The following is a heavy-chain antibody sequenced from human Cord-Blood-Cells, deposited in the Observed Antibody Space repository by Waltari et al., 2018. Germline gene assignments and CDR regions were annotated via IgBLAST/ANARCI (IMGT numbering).Heavy chain of an antibody. V-gene: IGHV4-34*01. CDR2: INHSGST. CDR3: ASNRLYYYYGMDV. D-gene: IGHD6-25*01. CDR1: GGSFSGYY. Sequence: QVQLQQWGAGLLKPSETLSLTCAVYGGSFSGYYWRWSRQPPGKGLEWIGEINHSGSTNYNPSLKSRVTISVDTSKNQFSLKLSSVTAADTAVYYCASNRLYYYYGMDVWGQGTTVTVSS. J-gene: IGHJ6*02.